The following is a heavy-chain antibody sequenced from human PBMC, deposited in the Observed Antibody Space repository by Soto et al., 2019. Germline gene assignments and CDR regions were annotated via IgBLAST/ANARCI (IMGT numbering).Heavy chain of an antibody. CDR1: GYTFTSYG. V-gene: IGHV1-18*01. D-gene: IGHD6-19*01. CDR3: ERGTVAGTTRFDY. CDR2: ISAYNGNT. Sequence: QVQLVQSGAEVKKTGASVKVSCKASGYTFTSYGISWVRQAPGQGLEWMGWISAYNGNTNYAQKLQGRVTMTTDTSTSTASMAPRSLRSADTAVYSWERGTVAGTTRFDYWGKATLGTFSS. J-gene: IGHJ4*01.